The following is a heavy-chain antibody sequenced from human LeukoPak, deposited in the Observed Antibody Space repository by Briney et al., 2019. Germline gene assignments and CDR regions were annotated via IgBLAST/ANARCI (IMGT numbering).Heavy chain of an antibody. CDR2: ISSSSSYI. D-gene: IGHD1-7*01. J-gene: IGHJ4*02. CDR3: ARDLDWNYAFGY. V-gene: IGHV3-21*01. Sequence: GGSLRLSCAASGFTFSSYSMNWVRQAPGKGLEWVSSISSSSSYIYYADSVKGRFTISRDNAKNSLYLQMNSLRAEDTAVYYCARDLDWNYAFGYWGQGTLVTVSS. CDR1: GFTFSSYS.